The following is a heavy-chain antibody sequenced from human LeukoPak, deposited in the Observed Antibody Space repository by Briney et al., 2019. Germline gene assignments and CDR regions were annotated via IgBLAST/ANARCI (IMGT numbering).Heavy chain of an antibody. J-gene: IGHJ5*02. D-gene: IGHD3-22*01. CDR3: ARAHYYDSSGPKDWFDP. V-gene: IGHV3-30*04. CDR1: GFTFSSYA. CDR2: ISYDGSNK. Sequence: GGSLRLSCAASGFTFSSYAMHWVRQAPGKGLEWVAVISYDGSNKYYADSVKGRFTIPRDNSKNTLYLQMNSLRAEDTAVYYCARAHYYDSSGPKDWFDPWGQGTLVTVSS.